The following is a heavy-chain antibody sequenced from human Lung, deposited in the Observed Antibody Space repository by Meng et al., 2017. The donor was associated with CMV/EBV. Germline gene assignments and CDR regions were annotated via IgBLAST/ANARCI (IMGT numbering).Heavy chain of an antibody. CDR3: ARQYSSSYYSAY. CDR1: GGSLSGYY. J-gene: IGHJ4*02. V-gene: IGHV4-34*01. CDR2: IRHSGDIT. Sequence: SETLSLTCGIYGGSLSGYYWSWIRQTPGKGLEWIGEIRHSGDITNYNPSLKSRVTISIDTSKKQFSLKLSAVTAADTAVYYCARQYSSSYYSAYWGQGTLVTVSS. D-gene: IGHD6-6*01.